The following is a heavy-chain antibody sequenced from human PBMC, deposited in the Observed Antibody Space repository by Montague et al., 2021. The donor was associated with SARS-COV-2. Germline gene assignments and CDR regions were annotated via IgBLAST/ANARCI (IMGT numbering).Heavy chain of an antibody. V-gene: IGHV4-39*01. J-gene: IGHJ3*01. D-gene: IGHD3-9*01. CDR3: ARPQPYYDLLTGNPFDV. Sequence: SETLSLTCTVSGGSISSKCYYWGWMRPPTGKGLEWLGRICCSGSTYSTPSLRGTATIFADTYKNPFSLHLSSVTAADTAGYYCARPQPYYDLLTGNPFDVWGQGTMVTVSS. CDR1: GGSISSKCYY. CDR2: ICCSGST.